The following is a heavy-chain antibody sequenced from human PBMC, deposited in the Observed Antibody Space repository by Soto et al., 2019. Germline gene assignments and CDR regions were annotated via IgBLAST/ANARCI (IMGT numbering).Heavy chain of an antibody. Sequence: QVQLVESGGGLVKPGGSLRLSCAASGFTFSDYYMNWIRQSPGTGLEWLSYISSGGTAIYYADSVKGRFTVSGDNAKNSLFLQMNSLRAEDTAVYFCARAPSGSGGSTSLYDYWGQGTLVTVSS. J-gene: IGHJ4*02. D-gene: IGHD2-2*01. CDR2: ISSGGTAI. CDR1: GFTFSDYY. V-gene: IGHV3-11*01. CDR3: ARAPSGSGGSTSLYDY.